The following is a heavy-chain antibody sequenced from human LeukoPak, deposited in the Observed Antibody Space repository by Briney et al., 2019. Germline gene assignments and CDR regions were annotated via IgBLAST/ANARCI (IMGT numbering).Heavy chain of an antibody. Sequence: PSETLSLTCTVSGGSISSYYWSWIRQPPGKGLEWIGYIYYSGSTNYNPSLKSRVTISVDTSKNQFSLKLSSVTAADTAVYYCARVSPWVDAFDIWGQGTMVTVSS. CDR3: ARVSPWVDAFDI. V-gene: IGHV4-59*01. J-gene: IGHJ3*02. CDR1: GGSISSYY. CDR2: IYYSGST. D-gene: IGHD1-26*01.